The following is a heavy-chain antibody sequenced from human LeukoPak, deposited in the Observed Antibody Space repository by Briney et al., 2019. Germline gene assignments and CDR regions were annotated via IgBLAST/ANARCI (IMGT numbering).Heavy chain of an antibody. V-gene: IGHV1-18*01. CDR2: ISAYNGNT. Sequence: GASVKVSCKASGYTFTSYGIRWVRQAPGQGLEWMGWISAYNGNTNYAQKLQGRVTMTTDTSTSTAYMELRSLRSDDTAVYYCARVSGYDSGLRSPPPTYWGQGTLVTVSS. CDR1: GYTFTSYG. D-gene: IGHD5-12*01. J-gene: IGHJ4*02. CDR3: ARVSGYDSGLRSPPPTY.